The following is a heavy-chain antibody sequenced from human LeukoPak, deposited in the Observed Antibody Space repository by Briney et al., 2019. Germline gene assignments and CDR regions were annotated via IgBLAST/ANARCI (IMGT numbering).Heavy chain of an antibody. Sequence: PSETLSLTCTVSGGSISSYYWSWIRQPAGKGLEWIGRIYSSGSTNYNPSLKSRVTMSVDTSKNQFSLKLSSVTAADTAVYYCARHSRERYYGSGSYRGYDYWGQGTLVTVSS. CDR3: ARHSRERYYGSGSYRGYDY. CDR2: IYSSGST. V-gene: IGHV4-4*07. CDR1: GGSISSYY. D-gene: IGHD3-10*01. J-gene: IGHJ4*02.